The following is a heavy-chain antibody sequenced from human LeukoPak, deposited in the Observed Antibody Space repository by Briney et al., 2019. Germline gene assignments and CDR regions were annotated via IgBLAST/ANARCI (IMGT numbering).Heavy chain of an antibody. D-gene: IGHD3-10*01. CDR1: GFTFNNYA. V-gene: IGHV3-30*04. CDR2: ISYDGRSK. CDR3: AKDAMVRELIIRFDY. J-gene: IGHJ4*02. Sequence: GGSLRLSCASSGFTFNNYAMHWVRQAPGKGLEWVALISYDGRSKYYADSVKGRFTISRDNSKNTLYLQMNSLRPEDTAVYYCAKDAMVRELIIRFDYWGQGTLVTVSS.